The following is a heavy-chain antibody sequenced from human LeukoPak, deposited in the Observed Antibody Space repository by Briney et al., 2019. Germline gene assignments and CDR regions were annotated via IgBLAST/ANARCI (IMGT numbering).Heavy chain of an antibody. V-gene: IGHV3-23*01. J-gene: IGHJ4*02. CDR1: GFTFSAYD. CDR2: ISRSGSTP. D-gene: IGHD1-1*01. CDR3: AKSRSGSANWALQIFDN. Sequence: GGSLRLSCEGSGFTFSAYDLSWVRQAQGQGLEWVAAISRSGSTPYYTASVKGRFTISRDNSKNSLFVQMNSLRAEDTAVYFCAKSRSGSANWALQIFDNWGQGTLVTVSS.